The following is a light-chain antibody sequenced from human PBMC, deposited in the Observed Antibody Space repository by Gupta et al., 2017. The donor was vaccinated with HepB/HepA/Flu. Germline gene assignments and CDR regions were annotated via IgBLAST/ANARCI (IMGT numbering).Light chain of an antibody. J-gene: IGKJ4*01. CDR2: GAS. CDR3: QQANSFPLS. V-gene: IGKV1-12*01. CDR1: QGISTW. Sequence: DIQMTQSPSSVSASVGDRVTITCRASQGISTWLAWYQQKPGEAPNLLLFGASTLQSGVPSRFSGSGSGTDFTLTISNLQPEDFATYYCQQANSFPLSFGGGTQVEIK.